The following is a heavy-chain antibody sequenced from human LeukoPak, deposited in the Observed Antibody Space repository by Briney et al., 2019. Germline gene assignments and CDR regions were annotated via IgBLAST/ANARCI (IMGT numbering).Heavy chain of an antibody. Sequence: GGSLRLSCAASGFTFSSYAMHWVRQAPGKGLEWVAVISYDGSNKYYADSVKGRFTISRDNSKNTLYLQMNSLGAEDTAVYYCAKATKYFFDYWGQGTLVTVSS. CDR2: ISYDGSNK. J-gene: IGHJ4*02. CDR3: AKATKYFFDY. V-gene: IGHV3-30*04. CDR1: GFTFSSYA. D-gene: IGHD2-2*01.